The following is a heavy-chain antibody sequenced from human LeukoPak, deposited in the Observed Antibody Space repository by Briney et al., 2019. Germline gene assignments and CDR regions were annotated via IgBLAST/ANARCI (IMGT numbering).Heavy chain of an antibody. CDR1: GYTFTGYY. D-gene: IGHD2-2*02. CDR2: INPNSGGT. CDR3: TTVAAIRKANY. V-gene: IGHV1-2*02. J-gene: IGHJ4*02. Sequence: ASVKASCKASGYTFTGYYMHWVRQAPGQGLEWMGWINPNSGGTNYAQKFQGRVTMTRDTSISTAYMELSRLRSDDTAVYYCTTVAAIRKANYWGQGTLVTVSS.